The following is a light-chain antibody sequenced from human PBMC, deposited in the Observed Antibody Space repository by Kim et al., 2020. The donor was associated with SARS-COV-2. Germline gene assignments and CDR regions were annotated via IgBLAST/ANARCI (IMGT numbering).Light chain of an antibody. CDR1: SLRNYY. CDR2: GKN. V-gene: IGLV3-19*01. J-gene: IGLJ3*02. CDR3: NSRDSSGNRV. Sequence: SSELPQDPAVSVALGQTVRITCQGDSLRNYYASWYQQKPGQAPVVVIYGKNNRPSGIPDRFSASSSGNTDSLTITGAQAEDEADYYCNSRDSSGNRVFGGGTQLTVL.